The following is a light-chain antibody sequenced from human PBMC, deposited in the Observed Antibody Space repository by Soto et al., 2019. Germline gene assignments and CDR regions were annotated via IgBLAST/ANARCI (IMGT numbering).Light chain of an antibody. V-gene: IGLV2-14*01. J-gene: IGLJ1*01. CDR1: SGDIGSXXR. Sequence: QSALTQPASVSGSPGQSITISCXGTSGDIGSXXRVSWYQQHPGKAPKLIIYEVTDRPSGVSNRFSGSKSGNTASLTISGLXAXDEAEYYCSSYTNINTRACVFGTGTKVTVL. CDR3: SSYTNINTRACV. CDR2: EVT.